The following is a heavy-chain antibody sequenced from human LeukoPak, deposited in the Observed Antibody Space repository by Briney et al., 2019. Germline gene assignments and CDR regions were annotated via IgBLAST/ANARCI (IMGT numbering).Heavy chain of an antibody. CDR2: INHSGST. CDR1: GGSFSGYY. V-gene: IGHV4-34*01. D-gene: IGHD3-3*01. Sequence: SETLFLTCAVYGGSFSGYYWSSIRQPPGKGLEWNGEINHSGSTNYNPSLKSRVTIAVDKCKNQFSLKLRSVTDADKDVYYCARGSRITILGVVPREVYFDYWGKGTLVTVSS. J-gene: IGHJ4*02. CDR3: ARGSRITILGVVPREVYFDY.